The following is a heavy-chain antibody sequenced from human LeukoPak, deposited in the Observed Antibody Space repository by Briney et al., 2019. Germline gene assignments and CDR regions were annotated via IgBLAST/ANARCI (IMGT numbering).Heavy chain of an antibody. V-gene: IGHV4-59*01. J-gene: IGHJ4*02. CDR2: IYYSGGS. D-gene: IGHD1-26*01. CDR1: GXSITSYY. CDR3: TRSSYSGTYAGGY. Sequence: PSETLSLTCSVSGXSITSYYWSWIRQPPGKGLEWLGYIYYSGGSYYNPSLKSRVTISVDTSKNQFSLNLRSVTAADTAIYYCTRSSYSGTYAGGYWGPGTLVTVSS.